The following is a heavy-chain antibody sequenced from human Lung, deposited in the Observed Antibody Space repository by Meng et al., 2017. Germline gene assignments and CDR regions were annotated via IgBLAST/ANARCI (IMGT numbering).Heavy chain of an antibody. V-gene: IGHV6-1*01. J-gene: IGHJ4*02. Sequence: QVHLQQSGPGLVKPPRPLPPTCAISGDSVSSSSAAWNWIRQSPSRGLEWLGRTYYRSKWYNGYAVSVRSRITINPDTSKNQFSLQLNSVTPEDTAVYYCARSQQWLDSWGQGTLVTVSS. CDR2: TYYRSKWYN. D-gene: IGHD6-19*01. CDR1: GDSVSSSSAA. CDR3: ARSQQWLDS.